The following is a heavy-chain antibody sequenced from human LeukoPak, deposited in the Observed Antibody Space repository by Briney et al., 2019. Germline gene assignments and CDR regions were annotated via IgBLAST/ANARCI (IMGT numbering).Heavy chain of an antibody. J-gene: IGHJ6*03. V-gene: IGHV4-39*02. CDR3: ARDEGITMVRGVENYYYYYMDV. CDR2: IYYSGST. D-gene: IGHD3-10*01. CDR1: GGSISSSSYY. Sequence: SETLSLTCTVSGGSISSSSYYWGWIRQPPGKGLEWIGSIYYSGSTYYNPSLKSRVTISVDTSKNQFSLKLSSVTAADTAVYYCARDEGITMVRGVENYYYYYMDVWGKGTTVTISS.